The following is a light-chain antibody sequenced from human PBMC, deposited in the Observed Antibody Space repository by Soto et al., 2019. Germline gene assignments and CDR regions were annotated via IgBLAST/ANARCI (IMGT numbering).Light chain of an antibody. CDR1: QTVSSSY. CDR3: QQYSFQSWT. Sequence: EIVLTQSPGTLSLSPGERATLSCRASQTVSSSYLAWYQQKPGQAPRLLIYGASTRATGIPGRFSGSASGTDFTLTISRLEPEDFATYYCQQYSFQSWTFGQGTQVE. CDR2: GAS. V-gene: IGKV3-20*01. J-gene: IGKJ1*01.